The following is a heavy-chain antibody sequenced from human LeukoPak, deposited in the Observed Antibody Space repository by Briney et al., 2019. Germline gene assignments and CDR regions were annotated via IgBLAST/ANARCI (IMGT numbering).Heavy chain of an antibody. CDR1: GFTFSSYA. D-gene: IGHD3-16*02. V-gene: IGHV3-23*01. J-gene: IGHJ3*02. Sequence: GGSLRLSCAASGFTFSSYAMSWVRQAPGKGPEWVSAISGSGGSTYYADSVKGRFTISRDNSKNTLYLQMNSLRAEDTAVYYCAKDRDYVWGSYRPDAFDIWGQGTMVTVSS. CDR3: AKDRDYVWGSYRPDAFDI. CDR2: ISGSGGST.